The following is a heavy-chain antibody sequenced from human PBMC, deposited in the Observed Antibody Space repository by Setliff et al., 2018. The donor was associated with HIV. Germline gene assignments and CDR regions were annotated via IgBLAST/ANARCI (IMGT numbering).Heavy chain of an antibody. D-gene: IGHD2-21*01. CDR3: ARRDGRSMNAFQI. J-gene: IGHJ3*01. Sequence: PGESLKIPCKASDYTFTTYWIAWVRQMPGEGLEWMGIIYPDDSDIRYNPSFQNQITISADKSIATAYLQLNNLEASDTATYYCARRDGRSMNAFQIWGPGTMVTVSS. CDR2: IYPDDSDI. CDR1: DYTFTTYW. V-gene: IGHV5-51*01.